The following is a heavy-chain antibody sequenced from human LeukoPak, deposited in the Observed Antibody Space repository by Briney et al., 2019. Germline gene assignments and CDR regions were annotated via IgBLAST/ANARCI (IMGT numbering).Heavy chain of an antibody. D-gene: IGHD6-13*01. V-gene: IGHV1-18*01. CDR3: ARGKDSNWYGGDY. J-gene: IGHJ4*02. CDR2: ISAYNGNT. Sequence: ASVKVSCKASGYTFTSYGISWVRQAPGQGLEWMGWISAYNGNTNYAQKFQGRVTITRNTSISTAYMELSSLRSEDTAVYYCARGKDSNWYGGDYWGQGTLVTVSS. CDR1: GYTFTSYG.